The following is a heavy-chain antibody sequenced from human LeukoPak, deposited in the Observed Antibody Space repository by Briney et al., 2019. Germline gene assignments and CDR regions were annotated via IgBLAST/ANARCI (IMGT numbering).Heavy chain of an antibody. CDR2: IIPIFGTA. CDR3: ARDAIDIVVVPAAYYYYYMDV. CDR1: GGTFSSYA. Sequence: GASVKVSCKASGGTFSSYAISWVRQAPGQGLEWMGGIIPIFGTANYAQKFRGRVTITADESTSTAYMELSSLRSEDTAVYYCARDAIDIVVVPAAYYYYYMDVWGKGTTVTVSS. J-gene: IGHJ6*03. V-gene: IGHV1-69*01. D-gene: IGHD2-2*01.